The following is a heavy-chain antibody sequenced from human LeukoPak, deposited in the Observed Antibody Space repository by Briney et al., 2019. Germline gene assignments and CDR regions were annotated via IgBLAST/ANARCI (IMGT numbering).Heavy chain of an antibody. D-gene: IGHD6-13*01. CDR2: LHNSGST. CDR3: ARDPLRSSFDP. V-gene: IGHV4-4*07. CDR1: GDSVNTNN. Sequence: SETLSLTCTVSGDSVNTNNHWAWIRQPAGKGLEWIGRLHNSGSTNYNPSLQSRVTISVDTSKNQFSLKMTSATAADTAVYFCARDPLRSSFDPWGQGILVTVSS. J-gene: IGHJ5*02.